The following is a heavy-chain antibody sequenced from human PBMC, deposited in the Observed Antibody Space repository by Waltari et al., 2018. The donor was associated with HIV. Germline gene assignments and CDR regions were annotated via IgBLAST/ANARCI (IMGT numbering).Heavy chain of an antibody. J-gene: IGHJ6*02. CDR2: MNPNSGNT. D-gene: IGHD2-2*01. CDR1: GYTFSTYD. CDR3: SRGLHCTATSCLLYHGMDV. Sequence: QVQLVQSGAEVKKPGASVKVSCKASGYTFSTYDINWVQQATGQGLEWMGWMNPNSGNTGYAQKFQGRVNMTRNSSIRTAYMELSSLRSDDTAVYYCSRGLHCTATSCLLYHGMDVWGQGTAVFVSS. V-gene: IGHV1-8*01.